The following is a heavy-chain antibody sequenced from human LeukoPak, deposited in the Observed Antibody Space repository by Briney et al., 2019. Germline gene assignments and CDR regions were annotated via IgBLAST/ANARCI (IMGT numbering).Heavy chain of an antibody. V-gene: IGHV3-74*01. D-gene: IGHD3-16*02. CDR3: AKTLPRIMITFGGVIDY. J-gene: IGHJ4*02. CDR2: INSDGSST. Sequence: GGSLRLSRAASGFTFSSYWMHWVRQAPGKGLVWVSRINSDGSSTSYADSVKGRLTISRDNAKNTLYLQMNSLRAEDTAVYYCAKTLPRIMITFGGVIDYWGQGTLVTVSS. CDR1: GFTFSSYW.